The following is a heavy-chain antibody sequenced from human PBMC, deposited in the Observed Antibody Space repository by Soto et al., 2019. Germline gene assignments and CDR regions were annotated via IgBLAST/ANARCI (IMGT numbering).Heavy chain of an antibody. J-gene: IGHJ5*02. V-gene: IGHV3-48*01. Sequence: EVQLVESGGGLVQPGGSLRLSCAASGFTFSTYSMNWVRQAPGKGLEWVSYISSSSNTIYYADSVKGRFTISRDNAKNSLYLQMNSLRAEDTAVYYCARDSVSGGRWFDPWGKGTLVTVSS. D-gene: IGHD5-12*01. CDR1: GFTFSTYS. CDR2: ISSSSNTI. CDR3: ARDSVSGGRWFDP.